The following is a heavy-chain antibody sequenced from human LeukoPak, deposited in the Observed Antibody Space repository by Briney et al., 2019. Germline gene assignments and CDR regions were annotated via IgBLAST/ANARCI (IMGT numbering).Heavy chain of an antibody. V-gene: IGHV4-59*01. J-gene: IGHJ4*02. CDR2: IYYSGTT. CDR1: GGSFSGSY. D-gene: IGHD6-13*01. CDR3: ARGVYIAAAQYAY. Sequence: SETLSLTCAVYGGSFSGSYWSWIRQPPGKGLEWIGYIYYSGTTNYNPSLKSRVTISVGTSKNQLSLKLSSVTAADTAVYYCARGVYIAAAQYAYWGRGTLVTVSS.